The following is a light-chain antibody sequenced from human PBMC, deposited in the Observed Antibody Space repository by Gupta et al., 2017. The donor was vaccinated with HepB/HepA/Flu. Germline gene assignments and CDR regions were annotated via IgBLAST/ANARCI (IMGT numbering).Light chain of an antibody. Sequence: QSVLTQPSSASGTPGQRVHITCSGSTSNIGRNTVHWYQQVPGTAPKLVMHNNNQRPSGVPDRFSGSKSGTSASLAISGLQSEDEADYFCAAGDDSLKGVVFGGGTKLTVL. V-gene: IGLV1-44*01. CDR2: NNN. CDR3: AAGDDSLKGVV. CDR1: TSNIGRNT. J-gene: IGLJ2*01.